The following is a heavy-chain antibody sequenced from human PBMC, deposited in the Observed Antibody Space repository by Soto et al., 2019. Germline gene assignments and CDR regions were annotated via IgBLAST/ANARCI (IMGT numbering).Heavy chain of an antibody. V-gene: IGHV4-59*01. CDR1: GDSMSGYY. CDR2: VSYSGST. D-gene: IGHD4-17*01. CDR3: ARWADGLRTVTRITAFDM. Sequence: QVQLQESGPGLVDPSETLSLTCTVSGDSMSGYYWSWIRQPPGKGLEWIGYVSYSGSTNYNPSLKSRVIILMDTAKNQFSRRMPYVTAADTAVYYCARWADGLRTVTRITAFDMWGQGAMVTVSS. J-gene: IGHJ3*02.